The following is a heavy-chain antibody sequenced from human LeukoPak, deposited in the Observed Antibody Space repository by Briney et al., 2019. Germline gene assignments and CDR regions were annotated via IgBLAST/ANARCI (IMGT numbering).Heavy chain of an antibody. CDR2: ISSSSSYI. Sequence: PGGSLRLSCAASGFTFSSYSMNWVRQAPGEGLEWVSSISSSSSYIYYADSVKGRFTISRDNAKNSLYLQMNSLRAEDTAVYYCARTSGSYPYSWFDPWGQGTLVTVSS. D-gene: IGHD1-26*01. V-gene: IGHV3-21*04. CDR1: GFTFSSYS. CDR3: ARTSGSYPYSWFDP. J-gene: IGHJ5*02.